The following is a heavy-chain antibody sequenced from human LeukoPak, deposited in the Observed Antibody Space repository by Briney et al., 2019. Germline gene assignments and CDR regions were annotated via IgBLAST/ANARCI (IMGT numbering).Heavy chain of an antibody. D-gene: IGHD2-2*01. CDR1: GFSLSNYA. CDR3: AKESLRVVPSATFDY. CDR2: IGGDGGTT. J-gene: IGHJ4*02. V-gene: IGHV3-23*01. Sequence: GGSLRLSCAASGFSLSNYAMSWVRQAPGKGLEWVSVIGGDGGTTYYTDSVKGRFIISRDNSKNMLYLQMNSLRAEDTAVYYCAKESLRVVPSATFDYWGQGTLVTVSS.